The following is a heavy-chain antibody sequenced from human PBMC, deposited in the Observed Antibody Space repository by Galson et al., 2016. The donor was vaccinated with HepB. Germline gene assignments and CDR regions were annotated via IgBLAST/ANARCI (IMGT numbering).Heavy chain of an antibody. J-gene: IGHJ4*02. CDR3: AKDYCTGFNCDVDGHYFDY. D-gene: IGHD2-8*02. CDR1: GFTFNNHA. Sequence: SLRLSCAASGFTFNNHAMHWVRQAPGKGLDWVAVIWNDGSNKYYSDSVKGRFTISRDDFKNTVYLEMNSLSVEDTALYYCAKDYCTGFNCDVDGHYFDYWGQGVLVTVSS. V-gene: IGHV3-33*06. CDR2: IWNDGSNK.